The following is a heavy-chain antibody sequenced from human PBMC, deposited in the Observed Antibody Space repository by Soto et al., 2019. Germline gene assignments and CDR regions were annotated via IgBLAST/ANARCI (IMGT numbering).Heavy chain of an antibody. J-gene: IGHJ4*01. CDR2: IKSKGHGGTT. D-gene: IGHD3-22*01. V-gene: IGHV3-15*07. CDR1: GFAFSNAW. CDR3: TTDSYTSVIVVRFDY. Sequence: PGGSLRLSCAASGFAFSNAWINWVRQAPGKGLEWVGRIKSKGHGGTTDFAAPVRGRFAISRDDSRNLVYMQMNSLNTEDTAVYYCTTDSYTSVIVVRFDYWGHGTLVTVPQ.